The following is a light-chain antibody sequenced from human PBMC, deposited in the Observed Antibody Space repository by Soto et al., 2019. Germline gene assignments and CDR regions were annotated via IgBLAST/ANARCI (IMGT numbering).Light chain of an antibody. Sequence: EIVMTQSPATLSLSPGERGILSCRASQSVSTNLAWYQQKHGQAPRLLIYGASTRATGISARFSGSGSGTEFTLTISSLQSEDFAVYYCQQYNNSPIPVTFGRGTKVE. CDR3: QQYNNSPIPVT. CDR2: GAS. V-gene: IGKV3-15*01. CDR1: QSVSTN. J-gene: IGKJ4*01.